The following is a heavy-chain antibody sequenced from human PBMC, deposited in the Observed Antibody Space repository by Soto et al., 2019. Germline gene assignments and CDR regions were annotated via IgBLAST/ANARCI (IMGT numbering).Heavy chain of an antibody. J-gene: IGHJ3*02. CDR3: TTDPEYSYGSLDAFDI. D-gene: IGHD5-18*01. V-gene: IGHV3-15*07. CDR2: IKSKTDGGTT. CDR1: GFTFSSYS. Sequence: PGGSLRLSCAASGFTFSSYSMNWVRQAPGKGLEWVGRIKSKTDGGTTDYAAPVKGRFTISRDDSKNTLYLQMNSLKTEDTAVYYCTTDPEYSYGSLDAFDIWGQGTMVTVSS.